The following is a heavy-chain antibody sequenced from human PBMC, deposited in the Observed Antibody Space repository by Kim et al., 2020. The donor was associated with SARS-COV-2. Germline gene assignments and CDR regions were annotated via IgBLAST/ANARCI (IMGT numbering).Heavy chain of an antibody. Sequence: ASVKVSCKASGYTFTSYYMHWVRQAPGQGLEWMGIVNPSGGSTSYAQKFQGRVTMTRDTSTSTVYMELSSLRSEDTAVYYCARGGGIVVSGWYENWPYYYGMDVWGQGTTVTVSS. CDR2: VNPSGGST. D-gene: IGHD6-19*01. J-gene: IGHJ6*02. CDR1: GYTFTSYY. V-gene: IGHV1-46*01. CDR3: ARGGGIVVSGWYENWPYYYGMDV.